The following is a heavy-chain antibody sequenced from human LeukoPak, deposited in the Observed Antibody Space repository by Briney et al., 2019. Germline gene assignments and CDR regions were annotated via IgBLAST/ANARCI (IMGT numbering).Heavy chain of an antibody. CDR2: ISTSSSTI. Sequence: PGGSLRLSCAASGFTFSSYSMNWVRQAPGKGLEWISYISTSSSTIYYADSVKGRFTISRDNAKNSVYLQMNSLRAEDTAVYYCARSLFSAFDIWGQGTMVTVSS. J-gene: IGHJ3*02. V-gene: IGHV3-48*01. CDR1: GFTFSSYS. CDR3: ARSLFSAFDI.